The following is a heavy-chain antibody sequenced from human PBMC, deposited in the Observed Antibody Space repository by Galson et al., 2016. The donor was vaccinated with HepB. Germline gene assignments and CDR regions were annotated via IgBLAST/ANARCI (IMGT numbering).Heavy chain of an antibody. CDR1: GYFISNGFY. CDR3: ARDLSRRRQPVNEGLPG. Sequence: ETLSLTCSVSGYFISNGFYWGWVRQPPGKGLEWIGSIFQSGGAYYNPSLKSRITLSIDTSKNQFSLTLSSVTAADTAVYYCARDLSRRRQPVNEGLPGWGRGTLVIVSS. J-gene: IGHJ2*01. D-gene: IGHD2/OR15-2a*01. V-gene: IGHV4-38-2*02. CDR2: IFQSGGA.